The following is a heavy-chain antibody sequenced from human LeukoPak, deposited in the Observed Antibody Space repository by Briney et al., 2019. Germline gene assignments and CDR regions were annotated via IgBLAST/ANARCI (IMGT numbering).Heavy chain of an antibody. J-gene: IGHJ1*01. CDR1: GFTFDEYG. D-gene: IGHD3-10*01. V-gene: IGHV3-20*04. Sequence: GGSLRLSCEASGFTFDEYGMSWVRQAPGKGLKWVSGISLNGGSIGYADSVKGRFTISRDNAKNSLYLQMNSLRAEDTALYYCVRGITMFQRWGRGTLVTVSS. CDR2: ISLNGGSI. CDR3: VRGITMFQR.